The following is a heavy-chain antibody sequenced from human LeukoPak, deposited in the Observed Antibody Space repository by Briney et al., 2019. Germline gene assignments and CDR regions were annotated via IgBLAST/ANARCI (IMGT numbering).Heavy chain of an antibody. V-gene: IGHV1-18*01. CDR3: ARHCSSTSCPGSWYYYYMDV. CDR1: GYTFTSYG. Sequence: ASVKVSCKASGYTFTSYGISWVRQAPGQGLEWMGWISAYNGNTNYAQKLQGRVTMTTDTSTSTAYMELRSLGSDDTAVYYCARHCSSTSCPGSWYYYYMDVWGKGTTVTVSS. J-gene: IGHJ6*03. CDR2: ISAYNGNT. D-gene: IGHD2-2*01.